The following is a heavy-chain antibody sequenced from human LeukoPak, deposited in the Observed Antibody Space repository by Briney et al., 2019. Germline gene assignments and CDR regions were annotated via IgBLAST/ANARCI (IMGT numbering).Heavy chain of an antibody. D-gene: IGHD6-6*01. J-gene: IGHJ4*02. Sequence: GEPPQISSKGSGYSFTSYWIGWVRPMPGKSLEWMGGNYPGDSDTQYSPSFQGRVTISPDTSSNHASLQLSSLTAADTAIYYCVGVSSSSEYFDYWGQETLVTVSS. CDR2: NYPGDSDT. V-gene: IGHV5-51*01. CDR3: VGVSSSSEYFDY. CDR1: GYSFTSYW.